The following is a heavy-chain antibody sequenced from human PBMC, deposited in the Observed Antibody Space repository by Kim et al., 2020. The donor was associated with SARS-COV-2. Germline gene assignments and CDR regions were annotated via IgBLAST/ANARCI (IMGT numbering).Heavy chain of an antibody. CDR3: AKVVVMDDYNYYYYGMDV. Sequence: VRGRFTITREDSKNTLLLQMNSLRDEDTAVYYCAKVVVMDDYNYYYYGMDVWGQGTTVTVSS. D-gene: IGHD3-16*01. V-gene: IGHV3-23*01. J-gene: IGHJ6*02.